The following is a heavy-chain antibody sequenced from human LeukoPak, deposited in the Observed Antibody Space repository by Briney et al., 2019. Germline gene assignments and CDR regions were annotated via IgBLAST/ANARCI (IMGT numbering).Heavy chain of an antibody. CDR3: ARSPAYYDFWSGYSRFDY. CDR2: IIPIFGTA. V-gene: IGHV1-69*13. J-gene: IGHJ4*02. D-gene: IGHD3-3*01. CDR1: GGTFSSYA. Sequence: SVKVSCKASGGTFSSYAISWVRQAPGQGLEWMGGIIPIFGTANYAQKFQGRVTTTADESTSTAYMELSSLRSEDTAVYYCARSPAYYDFWSGYSRFDYWGQGTLVTVSS.